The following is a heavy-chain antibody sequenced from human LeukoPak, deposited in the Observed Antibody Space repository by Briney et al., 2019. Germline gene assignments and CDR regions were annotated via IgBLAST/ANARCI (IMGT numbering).Heavy chain of an antibody. CDR2: ISYDGSNK. Sequence: GRSLRLSCAASGFTFSSYGMHWVRQAPGKGLEWVAVISYDGSNKYYADSVKGRFTISRDNSKNTLYLQMNSLRAEDTAVYYCARESHYYDSSGYHLDYWGQGTLVTVSS. CDR1: GFTFSSYG. D-gene: IGHD3-22*01. J-gene: IGHJ4*02. V-gene: IGHV3-30*03. CDR3: ARESHYYDSSGYHLDY.